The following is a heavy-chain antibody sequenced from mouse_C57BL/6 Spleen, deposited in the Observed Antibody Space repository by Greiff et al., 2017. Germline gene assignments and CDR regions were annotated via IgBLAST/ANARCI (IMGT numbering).Heavy chain of an antibody. J-gene: IGHJ2*01. CDR3: ARGGTGGFDY. Sequence: QVQLQQSGPELVKPGASVKISCKASGYAFSSSWMNWVKQRPGKGLEWIGRIYPGDGDTNYNGKFKGKATLTADKSSSTAYMQLSSLTSEDSAVYFCARGGTGGFDYWGQGTTLTVSS. D-gene: IGHD2-14*01. V-gene: IGHV1-82*01. CDR2: IYPGDGDT. CDR1: GYAFSSSW.